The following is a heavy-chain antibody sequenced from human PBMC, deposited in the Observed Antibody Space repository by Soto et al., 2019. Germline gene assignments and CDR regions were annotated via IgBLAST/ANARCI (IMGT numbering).Heavy chain of an antibody. CDR3: AKEGSYGDSDY. J-gene: IGHJ4*02. D-gene: IGHD4-17*01. CDR2: ISYDGSNK. CDR1: GFTFSSYG. V-gene: IGHV3-30*18. Sequence: QVQLVESGGGVVQPGRSLRLSCAASGFTFSSYGMHWVRQAPGKGLEWVAVISYDGSNKYYADSVKGRFTISRDNSKNTLCLQMNSLRAEDTAVYYCAKEGSYGDSDYWGQGTLVTVSS.